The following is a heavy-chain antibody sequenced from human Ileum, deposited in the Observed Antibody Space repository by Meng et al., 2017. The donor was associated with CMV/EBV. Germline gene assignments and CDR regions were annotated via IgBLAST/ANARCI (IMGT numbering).Heavy chain of an antibody. CDR3: ASWYFDY. CDR2: TYYRSKWYN. J-gene: IGHJ4*02. V-gene: IGHV6-1*01. Sequence: LTGALSGDNFSSTSGAWHWIRQSPSRGLEWLGKTYYRSKWYNDYAVSVKSRITITSDTSKNQFSLQLNSVTPEDTAVYYCASWYFDYWGQGTLVTVSS. CDR1: GDNFSSTSGA.